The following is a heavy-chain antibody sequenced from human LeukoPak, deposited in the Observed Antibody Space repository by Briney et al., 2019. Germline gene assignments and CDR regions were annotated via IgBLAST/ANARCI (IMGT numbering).Heavy chain of an antibody. Sequence: PGGSLRLSCAASGFTFSSYAMSWVRQAPGKGLEWVSAISDGGTGTYYADSVQGRFTISRDNSKNTLYLQMNSLRVEDTALYYCAKDILYDHGSSDYWGQGTLVTVSS. CDR2: ISDGGTGT. J-gene: IGHJ4*02. CDR1: GFTFSSYA. CDR3: AKDILYDHGSSDY. V-gene: IGHV3-23*01. D-gene: IGHD6-13*01.